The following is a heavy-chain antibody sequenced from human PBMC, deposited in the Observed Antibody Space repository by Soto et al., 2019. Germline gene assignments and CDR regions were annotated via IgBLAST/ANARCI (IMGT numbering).Heavy chain of an antibody. J-gene: IGHJ6*03. Sequence: QVQLQESGPGLVKPSQTLSLTCTVSGGSISSGGYYWSWIRQHPGKGLEWIGYIYYSGSTYYNPSLKSRVTISVDTSKNQFSLKLSSVTAADTAVYYCARESRSSWSYYMDVWGKGTTVTVSS. CDR2: IYYSGST. CDR1: GGSISSGGYY. CDR3: ARESRSSWSYYMDV. D-gene: IGHD3-10*01. V-gene: IGHV4-31*03.